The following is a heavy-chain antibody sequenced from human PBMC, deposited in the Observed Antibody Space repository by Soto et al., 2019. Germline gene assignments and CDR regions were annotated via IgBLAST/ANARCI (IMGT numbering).Heavy chain of an antibody. J-gene: IGHJ4*02. Sequence: QVQLQESGPGLVKPSETLSLTCTVSGGSVDSGGDYWTWMRQPPGKGLEWIGYLYYGTTRYNLSLKSRVVISADKSKNQFSLKVTSVTAADTAVYYCAREITSAWYRGFDYWGRGTLVAVSS. CDR2: LYYGTT. CDR1: GGSVDSGGDY. D-gene: IGHD6-19*01. V-gene: IGHV4-61*08. CDR3: AREITSAWYRGFDY.